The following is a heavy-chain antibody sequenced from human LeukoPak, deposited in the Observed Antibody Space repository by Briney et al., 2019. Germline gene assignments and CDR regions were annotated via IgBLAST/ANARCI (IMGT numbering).Heavy chain of an antibody. CDR1: GFTVSSNY. V-gene: IGHV3-66*01. CDR3: AREAPGSSSWYDV. J-gene: IGHJ4*02. CDR2: IYSGGST. D-gene: IGHD6-13*01. Sequence: PGGSLRLSCAASGFTVSSNYMSWVRQAPGKGLEWVSVIYSGGSTYYADSVKGRFTISRDNSKNTLYLQINSLRAEDTAVYYCAREAPGSSSWYDVWGQGTPVTVSS.